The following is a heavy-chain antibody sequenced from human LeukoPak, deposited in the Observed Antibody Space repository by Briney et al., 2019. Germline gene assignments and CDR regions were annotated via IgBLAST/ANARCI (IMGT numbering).Heavy chain of an antibody. Sequence: SETLSLTCTVSGGSISSSSYYWGWIRQPPGKGLEWIGSIYYSGSTYYNPSLKSRVTISVDTSKNQFSLKLSSVTDADTAVYYCARTVVVVAADRFDYWGQGTLVTVSS. CDR2: IYYSGST. J-gene: IGHJ4*02. CDR1: GGSISSSSYY. D-gene: IGHD2-15*01. CDR3: ARTVVVVAADRFDY. V-gene: IGHV4-39*07.